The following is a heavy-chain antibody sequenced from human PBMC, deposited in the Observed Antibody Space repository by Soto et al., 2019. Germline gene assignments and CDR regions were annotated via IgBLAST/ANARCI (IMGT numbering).Heavy chain of an antibody. Sequence: QVQLQESGPGLVKPSETLSLTCTVSGGSISSYYWSWIRQPPGKGLEWIGYIYYSGSTNYNPSLMRRVTISVDTSKNQFSLKLSSVTAADTAVYYCASAAWGGYDPFDYWGQGTLVTVSS. CDR3: ASAAWGGYDPFDY. J-gene: IGHJ4*02. D-gene: IGHD5-12*01. V-gene: IGHV4-59*01. CDR2: IYYSGST. CDR1: GGSISSYY.